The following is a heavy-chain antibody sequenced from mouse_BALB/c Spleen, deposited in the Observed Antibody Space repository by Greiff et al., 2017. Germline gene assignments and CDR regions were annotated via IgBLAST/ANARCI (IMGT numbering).Heavy chain of an antibody. CDR2: ISSGSSTI. Sequence: DVMLVESGGGLVQPGGSRKLSCAASGFTFSSFGMHWVRQAPEKGLEWVAYISSGSSTIYYADTVKGRFTISRDNPKNTLFLQMTSLRSEDTAMYYCARSLYYYGSSPYAMDYWGQGTSVTVSS. CDR3: ARSLYYYGSSPYAMDY. J-gene: IGHJ4*01. CDR1: GFTFSSFG. D-gene: IGHD1-1*01. V-gene: IGHV5-17*02.